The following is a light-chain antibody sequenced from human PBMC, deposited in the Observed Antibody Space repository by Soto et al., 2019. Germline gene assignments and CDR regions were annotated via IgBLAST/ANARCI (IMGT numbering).Light chain of an antibody. V-gene: IGKV1-39*01. Sequence: DIQMTQSPSTLSASVGDRVTIICRASQSVSTRLAWYQQKPGKAPKLLIYAASSLQSGVPSRFSGSGSETDFTLTISSLQPEDFATYSCQQSYSTTWTFGQGTKVDIK. CDR3: QQSYSTTWT. J-gene: IGKJ1*01. CDR2: AAS. CDR1: QSVSTR.